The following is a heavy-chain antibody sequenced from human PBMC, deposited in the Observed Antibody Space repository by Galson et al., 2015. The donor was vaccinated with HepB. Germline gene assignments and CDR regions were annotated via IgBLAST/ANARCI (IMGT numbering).Heavy chain of an antibody. Sequence: SLRLSCAASGFTFSSYGMHWVRQAPGKGLEWVAVISYDGSNKYYADSVRGRFTISRDNSKNTLYLQMDSLRAEDTAVYYCAKYHLGSLYYYGSGTTSHFDYWGQGTLVTVSS. CDR3: AKYHLGSLYYYGSGTTSHFDY. J-gene: IGHJ4*02. V-gene: IGHV3-30*18. CDR1: GFTFSSYG. D-gene: IGHD3-10*01. CDR2: ISYDGSNK.